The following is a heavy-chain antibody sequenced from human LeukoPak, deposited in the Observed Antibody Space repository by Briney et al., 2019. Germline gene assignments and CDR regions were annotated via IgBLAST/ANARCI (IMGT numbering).Heavy chain of an antibody. Sequence: KPSETLSLTCIVSGGSISSYYWNCIRHPPGKGLEWIGYIYYSGSTKYNPSLKSRVTISVDTSKNQFSLKVRSVTTADTAVYYCARDRKQWLRGPFDPWGQGTLVTVSS. CDR2: IYYSGST. CDR1: GGSISSYY. D-gene: IGHD6-19*01. V-gene: IGHV4-59*01. CDR3: ARDRKQWLRGPFDP. J-gene: IGHJ5*02.